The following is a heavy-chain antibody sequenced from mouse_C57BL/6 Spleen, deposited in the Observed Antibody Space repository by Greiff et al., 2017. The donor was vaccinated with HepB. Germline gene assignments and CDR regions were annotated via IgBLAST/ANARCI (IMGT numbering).Heavy chain of an antibody. J-gene: IGHJ4*01. D-gene: IGHD1-1*01. Sequence: VQLQQSGAELVRPGSSVKVSCKASGYAFTNYLIEWVKQRPGQGLEWIGVINPGSGGTNYNEKFKGKATLTADKSSSTAYMHLSSLTSEDSAVDFCARGGAVVGAMDYWGQGTSVTVSS. CDR1: GYAFTNYL. CDR2: INPGSGGT. V-gene: IGHV1-54*01. CDR3: ARGGAVVGAMDY.